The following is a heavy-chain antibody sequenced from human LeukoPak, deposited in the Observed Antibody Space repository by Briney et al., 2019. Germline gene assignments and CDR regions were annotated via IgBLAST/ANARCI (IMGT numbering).Heavy chain of an antibody. CDR3: ARAGEWELLLDY. CDR2: INPNGGGT. Sequence: ASVKVSCKASGYTFTGYYMHWVRQAPGQGLEWMGWINPNGGGTNYAQKFQGRVTMTRDTSISTAYMELSRLRSDDTAVYYCARAGEWELLLDYWGQGTLVTVSS. D-gene: IGHD1-26*01. V-gene: IGHV1-2*02. J-gene: IGHJ4*02. CDR1: GYTFTGYY.